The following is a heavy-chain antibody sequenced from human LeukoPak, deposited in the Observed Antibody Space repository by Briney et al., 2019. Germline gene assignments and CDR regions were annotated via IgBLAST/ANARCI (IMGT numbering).Heavy chain of an antibody. CDR3: AKAGDIAVAGTSDY. CDR1: GFTFSSCG. CDR2: ISGSAGRT. D-gene: IGHD6-19*01. V-gene: IGHV3-23*01. J-gene: IGHJ4*02. Sequence: PGGSLRLSCAASGFTFSSCGMSWVRQAPGKGLEWVSGISGSAGRTYYADSVKGRFTISRDNSRNTVFLQMNSLRAEDTAVYHCAKAGDIAVAGTSDYWGQGTLVTVSS.